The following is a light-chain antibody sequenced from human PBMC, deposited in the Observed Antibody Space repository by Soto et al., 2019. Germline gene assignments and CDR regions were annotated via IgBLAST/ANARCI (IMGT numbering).Light chain of an antibody. J-gene: IGLJ2*01. CDR1: SSDVGSYNL. V-gene: IGLV2-23*03. CDR3: CSYAGSSTFDVV. CDR2: EGS. Sequence: QSALTQPASVSGSPGQSITISCTGTSSDVGSYNLVSWYQQRPGKAPKLMIYEGSKRPSGVSNRFSGSKSGNTASLTISGLLAEDEADYYCCSYAGSSTFDVVFGGGTKLTVL.